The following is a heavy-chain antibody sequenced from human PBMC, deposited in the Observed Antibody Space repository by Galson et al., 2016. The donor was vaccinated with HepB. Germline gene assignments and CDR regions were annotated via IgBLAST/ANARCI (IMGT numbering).Heavy chain of an antibody. J-gene: IGHJ3*02. V-gene: IGHV3-21*01. CDR1: GFTFSSYS. CDR2: ISSSSSYI. Sequence: SLRLSCAASGFTFSSYSMNWVRQAPGKGLEWVSSISSSSSYIYYADSVKGRFTISRDNAKNSLYLQMNSLGAEDTAVYYCARTYYDYVWGSCRQVFDALEIWGQGTMVTVSS. D-gene: IGHD3-16*02. CDR3: ARTYYDYVWGSCRQVFDALEI.